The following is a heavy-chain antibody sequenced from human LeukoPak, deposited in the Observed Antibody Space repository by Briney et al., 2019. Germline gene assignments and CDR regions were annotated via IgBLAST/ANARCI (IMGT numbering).Heavy chain of an antibody. Sequence: GGSLRLSCAASGFTFSDYYMTWIRQAPGEGLEWVSYISSSGTTIYYADSVKGRFTVSRDNAKNSLYLQMNSLRAEDTAVYYCARAEGSDYYHYYMDVWGKGTTVTVSS. CDR3: ARAEGSDYYHYYMDV. CDR1: GFTFSDYY. V-gene: IGHV3-11*04. J-gene: IGHJ6*03. CDR2: ISSSGTTI.